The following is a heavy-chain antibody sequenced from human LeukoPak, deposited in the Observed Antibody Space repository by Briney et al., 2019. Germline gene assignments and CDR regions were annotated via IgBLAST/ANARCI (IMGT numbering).Heavy chain of an antibody. J-gene: IGHJ4*02. CDR2: INHSGST. V-gene: IGHV4-38-2*01. CDR3: ARGGYSYGYGVGNDY. CDR1: GYSISSGYY. D-gene: IGHD5-18*01. Sequence: SETLSLTCAVSGYSISSGYYWGWIRQPPGKGLEWIGEINHSGSTNYNPSLKSRVTISVDTSKNQFSLKLSSVTAADTAVYYCARGGYSYGYGVGNDYWGQGTLVTVSS.